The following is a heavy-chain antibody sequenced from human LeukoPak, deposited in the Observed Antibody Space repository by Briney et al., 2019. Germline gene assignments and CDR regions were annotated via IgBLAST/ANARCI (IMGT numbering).Heavy chain of an antibody. J-gene: IGHJ4*02. V-gene: IGHV3-7*01. CDR3: ARAKIFDWLFDY. CDR2: MKQDGSEK. D-gene: IGHD3-9*01. CDR1: GFTFSSYE. Sequence: GGSLRLSCAASGFTFSSYEMNWVRQAPGKGLEWVANMKQDGSEKYYVDSVKGRFTISRDNAKNSLYLQMNSLRAEDTAVYYCARAKIFDWLFDYWGQGTLVTVSS.